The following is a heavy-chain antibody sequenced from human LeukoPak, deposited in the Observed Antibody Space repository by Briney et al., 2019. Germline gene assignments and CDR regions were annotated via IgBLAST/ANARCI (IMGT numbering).Heavy chain of an antibody. J-gene: IGHJ6*02. CDR1: GDSFSSNSAA. V-gene: IGHV6-1*01. CDR3: ARDRISPGSNGWYYYYGMDV. CDR2: TYYRSKWYN. D-gene: IGHD6-19*01. Sequence: SQTLSLTCAISGDSFSSNSAAWNWIRQSPSRGLEWLGRTYYRSKWYNDYAVSVKSRITINPDTSKNQFSLQLNSVTPEDTAVYYCARDRISPGSNGWYYYYGMDVWGQGTTVTVSS.